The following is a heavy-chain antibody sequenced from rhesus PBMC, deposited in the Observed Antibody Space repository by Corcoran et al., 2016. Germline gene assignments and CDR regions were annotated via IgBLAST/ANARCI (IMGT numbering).Heavy chain of an antibody. Sequence: QVQLQESGPGLVKPSETLSLTCAVSGYSISSGYYWGWIRQPPGQGLEYFGYIRGSSGTTYHNPSLKSRVTISKDTSKNQFSLKLSSVTAADTAVYYCARDQGEKAAAGTNYWGQGVLVTVSS. CDR3: ARDQGEKAAAGTNY. CDR2: IRGSSGTT. J-gene: IGHJ4*01. CDR1: GYSISSGYY. V-gene: IGHV4-99*02. D-gene: IGHD6-31*01.